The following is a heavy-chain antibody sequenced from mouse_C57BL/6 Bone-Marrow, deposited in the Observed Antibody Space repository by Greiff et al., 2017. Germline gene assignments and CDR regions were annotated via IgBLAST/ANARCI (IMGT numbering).Heavy chain of an antibody. CDR2: IYPRSGNT. V-gene: IGHV1-81*01. Sequence: QVQLQQSGAELARPGASVKLSCKASGYTFTSYGISWVKQSTGQGLEWIGEIYPRSGNTYYNEKFKGKATLTADKSSSTAYMELRSLTSEDSAVYFCARHYGSSPWFAYWGQGTLVTVSA. CDR1: GYTFTSYG. CDR3: ARHYGSSPWFAY. D-gene: IGHD1-1*01. J-gene: IGHJ3*01.